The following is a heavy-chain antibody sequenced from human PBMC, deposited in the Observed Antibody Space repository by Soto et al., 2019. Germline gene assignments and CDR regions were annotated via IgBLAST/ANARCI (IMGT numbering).Heavy chain of an antibody. J-gene: IGHJ6*02. V-gene: IGHV5-10-1*01. Sequence: GESLKISCKGSGYSFTSYWISWVRQMPGKGLEWMGRIDPSDSYTNYSPSFQGHVTISTDKSISTAYLQWSSLKASDTAMYYCAIVKPRPYAGRSSTKAYYYYFGKDVWGQGSTVIVS. CDR3: AIVKPRPYAGRSSTKAYYYYFGKDV. D-gene: IGHD2-8*01. CDR1: GYSFTSYW. CDR2: IDPSDSYT.